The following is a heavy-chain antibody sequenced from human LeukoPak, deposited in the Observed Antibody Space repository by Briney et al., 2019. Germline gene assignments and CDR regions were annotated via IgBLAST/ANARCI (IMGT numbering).Heavy chain of an antibody. J-gene: IGHJ6*02. CDR2: IYYSGST. D-gene: IGHD2-15*01. Sequence: SETLSLTCTVSGGSISSYYWSWIRQPPGKGLEWIGYIYYSGSTNYNPSLKSRVTISVDTSKNQFSLKLSSVTAADTAVYYCARGDCSGGSCYLHYYYYGMDVWGQGTTVTVSS. CDR3: ARGDCSGGSCYLHYYYYGMDV. CDR1: GGSISSYY. V-gene: IGHV4-59*01.